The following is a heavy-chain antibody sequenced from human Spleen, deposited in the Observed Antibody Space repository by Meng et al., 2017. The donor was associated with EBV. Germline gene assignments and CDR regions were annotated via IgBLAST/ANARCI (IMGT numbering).Heavy chain of an antibody. CDR1: GFTFSSYW. V-gene: IGHV3-74*01. Sequence: EVQVAESGGALVQPGGSLRLSCAASGFTFSSYWMHWVRQVPGKGLVWVSRINEDGGITTYADSVKGRFTIFRDNTKNTLYLQMNSLRAEDTAVYFCSRDLVGSDDDWGQGTLVTVSS. D-gene: IGHD6-25*01. J-gene: IGHJ4*02. CDR2: INEDGGIT. CDR3: SRDLVGSDDD.